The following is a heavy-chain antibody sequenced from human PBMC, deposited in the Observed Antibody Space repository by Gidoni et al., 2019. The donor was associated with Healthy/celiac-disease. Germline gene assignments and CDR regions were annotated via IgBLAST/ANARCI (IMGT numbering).Heavy chain of an antibody. Sequence: QVQLVQSGAEVKKPGASVKVSCKASGYTFTSYYMHWVRQAPGQGLEWMGIINPSGGSTSYAQKFQGRVTMTRDTSTSTVYMELSSLRSEDTAVYYCARDGDLYSGYDWGLSSHYYYGMDVWGQGTTVTVSS. CDR1: GYTFTSYY. D-gene: IGHD5-12*01. J-gene: IGHJ6*02. V-gene: IGHV1-46*01. CDR2: INPSGGST. CDR3: ARDGDLYSGYDWGLSSHYYYGMDV.